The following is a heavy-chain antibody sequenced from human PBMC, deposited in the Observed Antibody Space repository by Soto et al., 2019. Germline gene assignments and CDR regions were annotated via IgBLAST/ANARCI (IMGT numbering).Heavy chain of an antibody. J-gene: IGHJ5*02. CDR3: ANQYYYDSSGYYGWFDP. V-gene: IGHV3-23*01. D-gene: IGHD3-22*01. Sequence: GGSLRLSCAASGFTFSSYAMSWVRQAPGKGLEWVSAISGSGGSTYYADSVKGRFTISRDNSKNTLYLQMNSLRAEDTAVYYCANQYYYDSSGYYGWFDPWGQGTLVTVSS. CDR1: GFTFSSYA. CDR2: ISGSGGST.